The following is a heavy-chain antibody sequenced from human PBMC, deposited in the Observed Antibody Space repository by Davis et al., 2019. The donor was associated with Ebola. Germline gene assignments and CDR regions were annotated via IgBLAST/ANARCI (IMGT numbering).Heavy chain of an antibody. CDR2: ISWNSGSI. CDR1: GFTFDDYA. Sequence: SLKISCAASGFTFDDYAMHWVRQAPGKGLEWVSGISWNSGSIGYADSVKGRFTISRDNAKNSLYLQMNSLRAEDMALYYCAKGPGRYYYYGMDVWGQGTTVTVSS. V-gene: IGHV3-9*03. D-gene: IGHD1-26*01. CDR3: AKGPGRYYYYGMDV. J-gene: IGHJ6*02.